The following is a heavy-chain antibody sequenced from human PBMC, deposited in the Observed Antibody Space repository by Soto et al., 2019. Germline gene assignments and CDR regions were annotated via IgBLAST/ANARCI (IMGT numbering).Heavy chain of an antibody. Sequence: SETLSLTCTVSGGSISSYYWSWIRQPPGKGPEWIGYIYYSGSTNYNPSLKSRVTISVDTSKNQFSLKLNSMTAADTAVYYCARHNYGSGSTYFDYWGQGTLVTVSP. CDR3: ARHNYGSGSTYFDY. J-gene: IGHJ4*02. V-gene: IGHV4-59*08. CDR1: GGSISSYY. CDR2: IYYSGST. D-gene: IGHD3-10*01.